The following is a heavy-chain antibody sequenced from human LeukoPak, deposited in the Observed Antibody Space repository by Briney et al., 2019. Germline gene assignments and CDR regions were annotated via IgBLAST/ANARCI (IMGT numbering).Heavy chain of an antibody. D-gene: IGHD2-8*01. V-gene: IGHV3-23*01. CDR1: GFTFSSYA. Sequence: QPGGSLRLSCAASGFTFSSYAMSWVRQAPGKGLEWVSAISGSGGSTYYADSVKGRFTISRDNSKNTLYLQMSSLRAEDTAVYYCATQLLGYCTNGVCHLDYWGQGTLVTVSS. CDR3: ATQLLGYCTNGVCHLDY. CDR2: ISGSGGST. J-gene: IGHJ4*02.